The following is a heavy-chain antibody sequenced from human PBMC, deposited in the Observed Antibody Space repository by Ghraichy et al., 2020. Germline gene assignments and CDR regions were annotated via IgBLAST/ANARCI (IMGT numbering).Heavy chain of an antibody. CDR3: ASEPAVAGLFDH. Sequence: SETLSLTCAVYGGSFSGYYWSWIRQPPGKGLAWIGEINHSRSTNYNPSLKSRVTISVDTSKHQFSLKLSSVTAADTAVYYCASEPAVAGLFDHWGQGTLVTVSS. V-gene: IGHV4-34*01. D-gene: IGHD6-19*01. CDR2: INHSRST. CDR1: GGSFSGYY. J-gene: IGHJ5*02.